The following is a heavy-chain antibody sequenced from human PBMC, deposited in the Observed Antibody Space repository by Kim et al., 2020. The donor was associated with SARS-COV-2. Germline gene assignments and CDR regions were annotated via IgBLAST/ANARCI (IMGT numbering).Heavy chain of an antibody. V-gene: IGHV4-59*01. Sequence: SETLSLTCTVSGGSISSYYWSWIRQPPGKGLEWIGYIYYSGSTNYNPSLKSRVTISVDTSKNQFSLKLSSVTAADTAVYYCARDGYSGSYFEGPEYYYYYGMDVWGQGTTVTVSS. CDR2: IYYSGST. J-gene: IGHJ6*02. CDR1: GGSISSYY. CDR3: ARDGYSGSYFEGPEYYYYYGMDV. D-gene: IGHD1-26*01.